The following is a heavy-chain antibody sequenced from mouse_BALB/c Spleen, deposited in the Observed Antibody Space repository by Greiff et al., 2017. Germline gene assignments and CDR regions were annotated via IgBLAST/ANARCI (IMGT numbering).Heavy chain of an antibody. D-gene: IGHD2-3*01. CDR1: GYSITSDYA. V-gene: IGHV3-2*02. J-gene: IGHJ3*01. CDR2: ISYSGST. Sequence: EVKLMESGPGLVKPSQSLSLTCTVTGYSITSDYAWNWIRQFPGNKLEWMGYISYSGSTSYNPSLKSRISITRDTSKNQFFLQLNSVTTEDTATYYCARRDDPIRFAYWGQGTLVTVSA. CDR3: ARRDDPIRFAY.